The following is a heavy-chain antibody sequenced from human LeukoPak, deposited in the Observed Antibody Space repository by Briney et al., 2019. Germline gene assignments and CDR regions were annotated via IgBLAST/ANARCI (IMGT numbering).Heavy chain of an antibody. CDR2: INHSGST. J-gene: IGHJ6*03. CDR3: ARDRYYYDSSGFTYMDV. Sequence: SETLSLTCAVYGGSFSGYYWSWIRQPPGKGLEWIGEINHSGSTNYNPSLKSRVTISVDTSKNQFSLKLSSVTAADTAVYYCARDRYYYDSSGFTYMDVWGKGTTVTISS. CDR1: GGSFSGYY. D-gene: IGHD3-22*01. V-gene: IGHV4-34*01.